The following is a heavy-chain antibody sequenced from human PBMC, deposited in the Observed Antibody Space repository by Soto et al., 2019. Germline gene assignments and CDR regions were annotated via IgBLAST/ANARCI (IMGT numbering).Heavy chain of an antibody. D-gene: IGHD3-3*01. CDR1: GFTFSSYW. CDR3: ARFRKDTIFGVVNYYGMDV. J-gene: IGHJ6*02. Sequence: GGTLRLTCTASGFTFSSYWMSWVRQARGKGLQWVANIKQDGSEKYYVDCVKGRFTISRDNAKNSLYLQMNSLRAEDTAVYYCARFRKDTIFGVVNYYGMDVWGQGTTVTVSS. V-gene: IGHV3-7*01. CDR2: IKQDGSEK.